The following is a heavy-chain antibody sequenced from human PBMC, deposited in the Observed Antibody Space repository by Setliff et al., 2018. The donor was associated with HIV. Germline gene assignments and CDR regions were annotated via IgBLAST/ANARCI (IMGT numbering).Heavy chain of an antibody. J-gene: IGHJ5*02. CDR3: ARDGFPYSTWRPTDL. CDR2: VLTSGST. Sequence: PSETLSLTCTVSGGSMSSYYWSWIRQPAGKGLEWIGRVLTSGSTHYNPSLRSRVTISLDTARNQISLTMTSVTAADTAVYYCARDGFPYSTWRPTDLWGQGTLVTVSS. D-gene: IGHD6-13*01. CDR1: GGSMSSYY. V-gene: IGHV4-4*07.